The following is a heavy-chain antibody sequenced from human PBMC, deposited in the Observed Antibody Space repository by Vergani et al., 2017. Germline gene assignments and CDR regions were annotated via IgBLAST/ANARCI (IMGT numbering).Heavy chain of an antibody. CDR3: AKDDSSSWYGYYGMDV. V-gene: IGHV3-30*18. CDR1: GFTFSSYG. CDR2: ISYDGSNK. Sequence: VQLVESGGGLVKPAGSLRLSCAASGFTFSSYGMHWVRQAPGKGLEWVAVISYDGSNKYYADSVKGRFTISRDNSKNTLYLQMNSLRAEDTAVYYCAKDDSSSWYGYYGMDVWGQGTTVTVSS. J-gene: IGHJ6*02. D-gene: IGHD6-13*01.